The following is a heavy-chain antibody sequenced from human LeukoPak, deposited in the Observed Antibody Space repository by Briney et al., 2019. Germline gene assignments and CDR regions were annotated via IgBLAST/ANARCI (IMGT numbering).Heavy chain of an antibody. CDR2: ISAYNGNT. J-gene: IGHJ5*02. V-gene: IGHV1-18*01. CDR3: ARDVGITVADSFDP. Sequence: ASVKVSCKASGYTFTSYGISWVRQAPGQGLEWMGWISAYNGNTNYAQKLQGRVSMTTDTSTSTAYMELRGLRSDDTAMYYCARDVGITVADSFDPWGQGTLVTVSS. D-gene: IGHD6-19*01. CDR1: GYTFTSYG.